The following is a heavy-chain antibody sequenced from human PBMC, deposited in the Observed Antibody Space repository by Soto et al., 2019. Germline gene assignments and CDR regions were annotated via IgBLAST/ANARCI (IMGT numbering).Heavy chain of an antibody. Sequence: AGGALRLSCAAPGFTFSSPALNWGRPAPGEGLEWVSIISVSGGNTYYADSVKGRFTISRDNSKNTLYLQMNSLRAEDTAVYYCAKRPLGTNYYMDVWGKGTTVTVSS. J-gene: IGHJ6*03. V-gene: IGHV3-23*01. CDR2: ISVSGGNT. CDR3: AKRPLGTNYYMDV. D-gene: IGHD3-10*01. CDR1: GFTFSSPA.